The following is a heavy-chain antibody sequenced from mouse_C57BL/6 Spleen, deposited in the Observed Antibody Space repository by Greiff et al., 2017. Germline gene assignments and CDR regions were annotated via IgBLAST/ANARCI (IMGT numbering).Heavy chain of an antibody. CDR1: GYTFTSYW. CDR2: IHPNSGST. V-gene: IGHV1-64*01. CDR3: AIQKSYSNYGRGFAY. Sequence: VQLQQPGAELVKPGASVKLSCKASGYTFTSYWMHWVKQRPGQGLEWIGMIHPNSGSTNYNEKFKSKATLTVDKSSSTAYMQLSSLTSEDSAVYYCAIQKSYSNYGRGFAYWGQGTLVTVSA. J-gene: IGHJ3*01. D-gene: IGHD2-5*01.